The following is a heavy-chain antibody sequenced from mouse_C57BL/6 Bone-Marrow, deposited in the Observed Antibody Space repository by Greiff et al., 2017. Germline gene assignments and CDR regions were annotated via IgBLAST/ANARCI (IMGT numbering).Heavy chain of an antibody. J-gene: IGHJ1*03. V-gene: IGHV1-47*01. CDR3: ARRGDKYGNLYGDWDFDV. CDR1: GYTFTTYP. CDR2: FHPYNDDT. D-gene: IGHD2-1*01. Sequence: VQLQQSGAELVKPGASVKMSCKASGYTFTTYPIEWMKQNHGKSLEWIGNFHPYNDDTKYNEKFKGKATLTVEKSSSTVYLARSRLTSDDAAVYYCARRGDKYGNLYGDWDFDVWGTGTTVTVSS.